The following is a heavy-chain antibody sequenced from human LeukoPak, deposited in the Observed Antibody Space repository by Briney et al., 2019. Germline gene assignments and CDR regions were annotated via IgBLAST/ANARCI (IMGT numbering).Heavy chain of an antibody. CDR1: GGTFSSYA. V-gene: IGHV1-69*05. CDR3: ARAYYYDSRKLDAFDI. Sequence: GASVKVSCKASGGTFSSYAISWVRQAPGQGLEWMGGIIPIFGTANYAQKFQGRVTITTDESTSTAYMELSSLRSEDTAVYYCARAYYYDSRKLDAFDIWGQGTMVTVSS. CDR2: IIPIFGTA. J-gene: IGHJ3*02. D-gene: IGHD3-22*01.